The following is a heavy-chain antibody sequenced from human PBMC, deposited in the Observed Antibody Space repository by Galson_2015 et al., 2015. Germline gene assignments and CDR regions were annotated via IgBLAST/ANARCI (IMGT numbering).Heavy chain of an antibody. CDR1: GFTFSGYA. J-gene: IGHJ6*03. Sequence: SLRLSCAASGFTFSGYAMSWVRQAPGKGLEWVSAISGSGGSTYYADSVKGRFTISRDNSKNTLYLQMNSLRAEDTAVYYCAKGGYQLLIPQYYYYYYYMDVWGKGTTVTVS. D-gene: IGHD2-2*01. V-gene: IGHV3-23*01. CDR3: AKGGYQLLIPQYYYYYYYMDV. CDR2: ISGSGGST.